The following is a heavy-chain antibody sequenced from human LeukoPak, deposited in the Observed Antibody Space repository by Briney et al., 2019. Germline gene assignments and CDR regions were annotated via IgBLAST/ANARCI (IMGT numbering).Heavy chain of an antibody. CDR3: ARVPRELGAY. J-gene: IGHJ4*02. CDR1: GYTFTNYD. D-gene: IGHD3-16*01. V-gene: IGHV1-8*01. Sequence: GASVKVSCKASGYTFTNYDINWVRQATGQGLEWMGYMNPNSGFTTYAQKFQGRVTMIRDAAISTAYREGSGLRSDDRAVYYCARVPRELGAYWGQGTLVTVSS. CDR2: MNPNSGFT.